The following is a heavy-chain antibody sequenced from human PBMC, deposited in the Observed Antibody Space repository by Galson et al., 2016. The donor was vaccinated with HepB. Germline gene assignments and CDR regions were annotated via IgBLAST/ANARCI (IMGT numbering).Heavy chain of an antibody. D-gene: IGHD3-22*01. CDR2: ITNDGVIK. Sequence: SLRLSCAASGFTFSRYGFHWVRQAPGKGLEWVAVITNDGVIKYYTDSVKGRVTISRDNSRNTLDLQMNSLRAEDTALYYCARADDRSGNNLDYWGQGTLVTVSS. V-gene: IGHV3-33*05. J-gene: IGHJ4*02. CDR1: GFTFSRYG. CDR3: ARADDRSGNNLDY.